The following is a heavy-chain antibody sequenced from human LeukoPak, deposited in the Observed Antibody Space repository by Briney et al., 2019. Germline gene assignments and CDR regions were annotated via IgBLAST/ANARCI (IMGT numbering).Heavy chain of an antibody. J-gene: IGHJ4*02. CDR3: AKDRSIGTYYTFDH. V-gene: IGHV3-30*04. Sequence: PGGSLRLSCAASGFTFSSYAMHWVRQAPGKGLEWVAVISYDGGNKYYADSVKGRFTVSRDNSKNSLYLQMNSLTAADTAVYYCAKDRSIGTYYTFDHWGQGTLVTVSS. CDR1: GFTFSSYA. D-gene: IGHD1-26*01. CDR2: ISYDGGNK.